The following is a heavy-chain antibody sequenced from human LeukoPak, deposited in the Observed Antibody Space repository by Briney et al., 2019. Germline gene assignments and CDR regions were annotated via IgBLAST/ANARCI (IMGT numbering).Heavy chain of an antibody. D-gene: IGHD3-22*01. CDR2: IYPGDSDT. Sequence: GESLKISCKGSGHSFTNYWIGWVRQMPGKGLEWMGIIYPGDSDTRYSPSFQGQVTISADKSISTAYLQWSSLKASDTAMYYCARHDKGSGAMIHLDYWGQGTLVTVSS. CDR1: GHSFTNYW. CDR3: ARHDKGSGAMIHLDY. V-gene: IGHV5-51*01. J-gene: IGHJ4*02.